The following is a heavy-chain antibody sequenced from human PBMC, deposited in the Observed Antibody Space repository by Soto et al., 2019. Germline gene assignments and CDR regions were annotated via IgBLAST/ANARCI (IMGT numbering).Heavy chain of an antibody. J-gene: IGHJ4*01. D-gene: IGHD6-6*01. V-gene: IGHV4-59*01. CDR2: IYSSGST. CDR3: ARDGEGSSYLDY. CDR1: GGSISNYY. Sequence: LSLTCTVSGGSISNYYWSWIRQPPGQGLEWIAYIYSSGSTNSNPSLKSRVTISVDTSKNQFSLRLSSVTAADTAVYYCARDGEGSSYLDYWGHGTRVTVSS.